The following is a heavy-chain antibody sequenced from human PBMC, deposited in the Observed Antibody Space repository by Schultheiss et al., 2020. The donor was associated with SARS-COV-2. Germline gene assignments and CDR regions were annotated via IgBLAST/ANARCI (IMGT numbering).Heavy chain of an antibody. V-gene: IGHV4-39*07. D-gene: IGHD2-15*01. CDR2: IYYSGST. Sequence: TLSLTCTVSGASISSRSYYWGWIRQPPGKGLEWIGSIYYSGSTNYNPSLKSRVTISVDTSKNQFSLKLSSVTAADTAVYYCARDSLMGYLSWFDPWGQGTLVTVSS. CDR1: GASISSRSYY. CDR3: ARDSLMGYLSWFDP. J-gene: IGHJ5*02.